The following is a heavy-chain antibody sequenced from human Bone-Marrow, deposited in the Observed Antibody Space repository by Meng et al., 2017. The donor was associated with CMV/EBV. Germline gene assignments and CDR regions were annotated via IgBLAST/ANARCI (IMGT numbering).Heavy chain of an antibody. CDR3: ARTRLGYCSGGSCYGSSRYYGMDV. J-gene: IGHJ6*02. Sequence: GESLKISCAASGFTFSSYEMNWVRQAPGKGLEWVSYISSSGSTIYYADSVKGQFTISRENAKNSLYLQMNSLRAGDTAVYYCARTRLGYCSGGSCYGSSRYYGMDVWGQGTTVT. D-gene: IGHD2-15*01. CDR2: ISSSGSTI. V-gene: IGHV3-48*03. CDR1: GFTFSSYE.